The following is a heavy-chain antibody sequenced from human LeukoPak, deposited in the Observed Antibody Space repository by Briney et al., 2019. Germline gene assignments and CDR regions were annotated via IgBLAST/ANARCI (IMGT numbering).Heavy chain of an antibody. V-gene: IGHV3-23*01. D-gene: IGHD6-19*01. CDR1: GFTFSSYG. CDR3: AKGGYSSGWRNYFDY. Sequence: GGSLRLSCAASGFTFSSYGITWVRQAPGKGLEGVSKISATGGSTYYADSVKGRFTISRDNSKDTLYLQMNSLRAEDTAVYYCAKGGYSSGWRNYFDYWGQGTLVTVSS. J-gene: IGHJ4*02. CDR2: ISATGGST.